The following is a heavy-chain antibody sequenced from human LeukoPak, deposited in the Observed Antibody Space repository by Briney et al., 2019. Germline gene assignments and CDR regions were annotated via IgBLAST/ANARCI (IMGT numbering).Heavy chain of an antibody. CDR2: ISAYNGNT. D-gene: IGHD3-22*01. V-gene: IGHV1-18*01. J-gene: IGHJ4*02. Sequence: EASVKVSCMASGYTFTSYGISWVRQAPGQGLEWMGWISAYNGNTNYAQKLQGRVTMTTDTSTSTAYMELRSLRSDDTAVYYCARGLYYDSSGYHLDYWGQGTLVTVSS. CDR1: GYTFTSYG. CDR3: ARGLYYDSSGYHLDY.